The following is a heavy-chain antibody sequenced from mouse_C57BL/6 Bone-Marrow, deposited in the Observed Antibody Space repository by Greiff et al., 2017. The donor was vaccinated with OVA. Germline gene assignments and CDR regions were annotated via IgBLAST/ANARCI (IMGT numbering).Heavy chain of an antibody. CDR2: IYPGDGDT. D-gene: IGHD1-1*01. J-gene: IGHJ3*01. CDR3: ARCPYYYGSSPFAY. Sequence: QVQLQQSGPELVKPGASVKISCKASGYAFSSSWMNWVKQRPGKGLEWIGRIYPGDGDTNYNGKFKGKATLTADKSSSTAYMQLSSLTSEDSAVDFCARCPYYYGSSPFAYWGQGTLVTVSA. CDR1: GYAFSSSW. V-gene: IGHV1-82*01.